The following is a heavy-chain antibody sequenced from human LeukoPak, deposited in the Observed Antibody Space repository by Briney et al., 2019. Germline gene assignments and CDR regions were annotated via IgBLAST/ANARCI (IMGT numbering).Heavy chain of an antibody. CDR2: INPNSGGT. Sequence: GASVKVSCMASGYTFTGYYMHWVRQAPGQGLEWMGWINPNSGGTNYAQKSQGRVTMTRDTSISTAYMELSRLRSDDTAVYYCAREGPEYYDILTGYLSLNGMDVWGQGTTVTVSS. CDR1: GYTFTGYY. V-gene: IGHV1-2*02. J-gene: IGHJ6*02. CDR3: AREGPEYYDILTGYLSLNGMDV. D-gene: IGHD3-9*01.